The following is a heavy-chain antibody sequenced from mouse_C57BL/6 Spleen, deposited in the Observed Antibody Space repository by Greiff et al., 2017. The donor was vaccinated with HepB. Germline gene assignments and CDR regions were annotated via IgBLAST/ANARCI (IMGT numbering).Heavy chain of an antibody. Sequence: VQLVESGAELVKPGASVKMSCKASGYTFTSYWITWVKQRPGQGLEWIGDIYPGSGSTNYNEKFKSKATLTVDTSSSTAYMQLSSLTSEDSAVYYCARAYYSNYVAWFAYWGQGTLVTVSA. CDR1: GYTFTSYW. V-gene: IGHV1-55*01. D-gene: IGHD2-5*01. CDR3: ARAYYSNYVAWFAY. CDR2: IYPGSGST. J-gene: IGHJ3*01.